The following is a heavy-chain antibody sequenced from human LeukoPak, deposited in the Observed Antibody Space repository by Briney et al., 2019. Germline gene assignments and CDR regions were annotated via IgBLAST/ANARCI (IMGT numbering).Heavy chain of an antibody. J-gene: IGHJ6*03. CDR3: ASGCYTNYYYYYMDV. Sequence: SVKVSCKASGGTFSSYAISWVRQAPGQGLEWMGGIIPIFGTANYAQKFQGRVTITTDESTSTAYMELSSLRSDDTAVYYCASGCYTNYYYYYMDVWGKGTTVTVSS. CDR2: IIPIFGTA. V-gene: IGHV1-69*05. CDR1: GGTFSSYA. D-gene: IGHD2-2*02.